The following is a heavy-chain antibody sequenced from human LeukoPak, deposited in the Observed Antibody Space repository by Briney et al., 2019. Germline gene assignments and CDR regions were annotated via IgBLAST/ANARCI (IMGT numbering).Heavy chain of an antibody. CDR1: GFTFSRYW. Sequence: GGSLRLSCAASGFTFSRYWMTWVRQAPGRGLEWVANIKEDGSENSYVESVKGRFTISRDNAKNSLYLQLNSLRAEDTAVYFCARQRYSDYWGQGTLVTVSS. D-gene: IGHD1-1*01. J-gene: IGHJ4*02. CDR2: IKEDGSEN. CDR3: ARQRYSDY. V-gene: IGHV3-7*01.